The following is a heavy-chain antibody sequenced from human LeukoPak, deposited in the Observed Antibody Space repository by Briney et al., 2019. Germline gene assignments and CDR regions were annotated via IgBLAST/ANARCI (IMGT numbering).Heavy chain of an antibody. CDR2: ISGSGGST. V-gene: IGHV3-23*01. CDR1: GFTFSNCA. CDR3: ARVVVAANPDAFDI. Sequence: GGSLRLSCAASGFTFSNCAMSWVRQAPGKGLEWVSAISGSGGSTYYAGSVKGRFTISRDNSKNTLSLQMNSLRDEDTAVYYCARVVVAANPDAFDIWGQGTMVTVSS. J-gene: IGHJ3*02. D-gene: IGHD2-15*01.